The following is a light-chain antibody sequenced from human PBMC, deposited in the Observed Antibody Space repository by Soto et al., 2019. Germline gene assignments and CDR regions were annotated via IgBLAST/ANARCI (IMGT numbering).Light chain of an antibody. Sequence: EIVFTHSPGPLSLSPGERATLSCRASQSVSSSYLAWYQQKPGQAPRLLIYGASSRATGIPDRFSGSGSGTDFTLTISRLEPEDFAVYYCRQYGSSPFTFGPGTKVDIK. CDR3: RQYGSSPFT. CDR1: QSVSSSY. CDR2: GAS. V-gene: IGKV3-20*01. J-gene: IGKJ3*01.